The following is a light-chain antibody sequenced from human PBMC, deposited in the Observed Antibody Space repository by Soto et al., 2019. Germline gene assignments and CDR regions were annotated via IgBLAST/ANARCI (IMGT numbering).Light chain of an antibody. CDR1: QSVSSSY. Sequence: EIVVTQSPGTLSLSPGERATLSCRASQSVSSSYLAWYHQKPGQAPRLLIYGASSRATGIPDRFSGSGSGTDFTLTISRLEPEDFAVYYCQQYGSSSWTFGQGTKVEIK. V-gene: IGKV3-20*01. CDR3: QQYGSSSWT. CDR2: GAS. J-gene: IGKJ1*01.